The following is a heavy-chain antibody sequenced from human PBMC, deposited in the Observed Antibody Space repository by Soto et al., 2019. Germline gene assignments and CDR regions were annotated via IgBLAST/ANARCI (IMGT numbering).Heavy chain of an antibody. V-gene: IGHV3-30*18. J-gene: IGHJ6*02. CDR1: GFTFSSYD. CDR2: ISYDGSNK. CDR3: AKERSSSSWYQGRYYYGMDV. D-gene: IGHD6-13*01. Sequence: PGGSRRLSCAASGFTFSSYDMHWVRQAPGKGLQWVAVISYDGSNKYYADSVKGRFTIPRDNSKNTLYLQMNSLRAEDKAVYYCAKERSSSSWYQGRYYYGMDVWGQGTTVTVSS.